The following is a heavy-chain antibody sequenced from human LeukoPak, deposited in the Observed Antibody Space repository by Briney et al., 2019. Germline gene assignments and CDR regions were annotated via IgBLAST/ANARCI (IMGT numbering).Heavy chain of an antibody. CDR2: IYNSGST. Sequence: SETLSLTCTVPGGSISSYYWSWIRQPAGKGLEWIGRIYNSGSTNYSPSLKSRVTMSVDTSKNQFSLKLGSVTAADTAVYYCARDSCFGFWGQGTLVTVSS. J-gene: IGHJ4*02. CDR3: ARDSCFGF. CDR1: GGSISSYY. V-gene: IGHV4-4*07.